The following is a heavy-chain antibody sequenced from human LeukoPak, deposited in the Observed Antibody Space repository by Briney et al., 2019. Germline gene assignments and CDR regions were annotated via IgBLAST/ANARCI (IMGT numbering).Heavy chain of an antibody. V-gene: IGHV3-53*01. CDR2: IYSGGST. CDR3: ARIAGYYYYMDV. CDR1: GFTFSSYA. Sequence: GGSLRLSCAASGFTFSSYAMSWVRQAPGKGLEWVSVIYSGGSTYYADSVKGRFTISRDNSKNTLYLQMNSLRAEDTAVYYCARIAGYYYYMDVWGKGTTVTISS. D-gene: IGHD2-15*01. J-gene: IGHJ6*03.